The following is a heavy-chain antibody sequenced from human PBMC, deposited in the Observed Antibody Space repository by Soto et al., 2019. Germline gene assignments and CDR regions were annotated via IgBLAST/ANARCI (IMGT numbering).Heavy chain of an antibody. V-gene: IGHV3-23*01. CDR3: AKWNPSDYYYYGMDV. Sequence: PGGSLRLSCAASGFTFGSYAMSWVRQAPGKGLEWVSAISGSGGSTYYADSVKGRFTISRDNSKNTLYLQMNSLRAEDTAVYYCAKWNPSDYYYYGMDVWGQGTTVTVSS. CDR1: GFTFGSYA. CDR2: ISGSGGST. J-gene: IGHJ6*02. D-gene: IGHD1-1*01.